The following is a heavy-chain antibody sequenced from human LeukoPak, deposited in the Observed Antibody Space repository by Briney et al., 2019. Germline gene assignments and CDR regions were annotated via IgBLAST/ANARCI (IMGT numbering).Heavy chain of an antibody. J-gene: IGHJ6*02. Sequence: GGSLRLSCAASGFTFSSYAMSWVRQAPGKGLEWVSAISGSGGSTYYADSVKGRFTISRDNSKNTLYLQMNSLRAEDTAVYYCAKDVYVDTAMVYYYYGMDVWGQGTTVTVSS. CDR2: ISGSGGST. D-gene: IGHD5-18*01. V-gene: IGHV3-23*01. CDR3: AKDVYVDTAMVYYYYGMDV. CDR1: GFTFSSYA.